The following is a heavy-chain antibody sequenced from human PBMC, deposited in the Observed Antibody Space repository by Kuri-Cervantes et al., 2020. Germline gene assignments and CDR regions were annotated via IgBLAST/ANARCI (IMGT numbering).Heavy chain of an antibody. CDR3: ARHDRSGYYYDFDC. Sequence: ASVKVSCKASGYTFTSYGISWVRQAPGQGLEWMGWISAYNGNTNYAQKLQGRVTMTTDTSTSTAHMELRSLRSDDTAVYYCARHDRSGYYYDFDCWGQGTLVTVSS. CDR1: GYTFTSYG. V-gene: IGHV1-18*01. D-gene: IGHD3-22*01. CDR2: ISAYNGNT. J-gene: IGHJ4*02.